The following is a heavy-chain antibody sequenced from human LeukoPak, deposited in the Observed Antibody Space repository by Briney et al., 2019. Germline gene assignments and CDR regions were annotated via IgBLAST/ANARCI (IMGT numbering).Heavy chain of an antibody. V-gene: IGHV3-30*02. CDR1: GFTFSSYG. Sequence: GSLRPSCAASGFTFSSYGMHWVRQAPGKGLEWVAFIRYDGSNKYYADSVKGRFTISRDNSKNTLYLQMNSLRAEDTAVYYCSVSWLAGGIFDYWGQGTLVTVSS. CDR3: SVSWLAGGIFDY. CDR2: IRYDGSNK. J-gene: IGHJ4*02. D-gene: IGHD1-14*01.